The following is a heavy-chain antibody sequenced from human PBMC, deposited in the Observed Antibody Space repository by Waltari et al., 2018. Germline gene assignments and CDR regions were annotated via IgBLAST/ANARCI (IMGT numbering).Heavy chain of an antibody. V-gene: IGHV3-7*01. CDR1: GFTFTTYW. J-gene: IGHJ4*02. CDR3: ARDGELSGAIPFDY. Sequence: EVRLMESGGGLVQPGGSLRLSCAASGFTFTTYWMSWVRQAPGKWLEWVANIKGDGSVKHYVDSARGRFTISRDNARNSLYLQMDSLRDEDTAVYYCARDGELSGAIPFDYWGQGTLVTVSS. CDR2: IKGDGSVK. D-gene: IGHD1-26*01.